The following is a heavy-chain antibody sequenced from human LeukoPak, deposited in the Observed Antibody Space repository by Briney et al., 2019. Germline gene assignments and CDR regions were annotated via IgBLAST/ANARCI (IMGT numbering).Heavy chain of an antibody. CDR3: ARDLGGLSVIAAQDY. D-gene: IGHD6-6*01. V-gene: IGHV3-74*01. CDR1: GFTFSAFW. Sequence: GGSLRLSCAASGFTFSAFWMHWVRQAPGKGLVWVSHINSDGSGTRYADSVKGRFTISRDNSKNTLYLQMNSLRAEDTAVYYCARDLGGLSVIAAQDYWGQGTLVTVSS. J-gene: IGHJ4*02. CDR2: INSDGSGT.